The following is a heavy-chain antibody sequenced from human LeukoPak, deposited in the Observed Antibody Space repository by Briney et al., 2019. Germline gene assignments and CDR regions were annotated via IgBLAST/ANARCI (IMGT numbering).Heavy chain of an antibody. J-gene: IGHJ5*02. CDR3: ARRGDSSGFLFDP. V-gene: IGHV3-7*01. Sequence: GGSLRLSCAASGFTFSNCWMSWVRQAPGRGLECVANIKQDGSEKYYVDSVKGRFTISRDNAKNSLYLQMNSLRAEDTAVYYCARRGDSSGFLFDPWGQGTLVTVSS. CDR2: IKQDGSEK. D-gene: IGHD3-22*01. CDR1: GFTFSNCW.